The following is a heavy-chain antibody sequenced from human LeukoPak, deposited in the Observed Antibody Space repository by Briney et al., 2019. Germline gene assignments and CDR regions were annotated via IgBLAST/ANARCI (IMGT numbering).Heavy chain of an antibody. V-gene: IGHV3-23*01. CDR3: AKKVVVGATSPYSDFQD. Sequence: TGGSLRLSCAASGFTFINYAMTWVRQAPGKGLEWVSAISGSGVTTHYAGSVKGRFSISRDNSKNTLYLQMNSLRAEDTALYYCAKKVVVGATSPYSDFQDWGQGTLVTVSS. D-gene: IGHD1-26*01. J-gene: IGHJ1*01. CDR1: GFTFINYA. CDR2: ISGSGVTT.